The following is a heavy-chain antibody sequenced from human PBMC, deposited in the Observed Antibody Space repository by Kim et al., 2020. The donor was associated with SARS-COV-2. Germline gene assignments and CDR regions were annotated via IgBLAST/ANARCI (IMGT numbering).Heavy chain of an antibody. CDR3: SGSTGWYRLDY. CDR2: MFHSGTT. J-gene: IGHJ4*02. V-gene: IGHV4-4*02. Sequence: SETPSLTCTVSGVSITSATWWTWVRQPPGKGLEWIGEMFHSGTTNYNPSLKSRVTISVDKSKNHFSLNLNSVTAADTAVYYCSGSTGWYRLDYWGQGTLVTVSS. CDR1: GVSITSATW. D-gene: IGHD6-19*01.